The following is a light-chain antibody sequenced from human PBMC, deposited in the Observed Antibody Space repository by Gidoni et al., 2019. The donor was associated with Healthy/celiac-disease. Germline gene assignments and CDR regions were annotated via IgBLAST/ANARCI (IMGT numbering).Light chain of an antibody. J-gene: IGKJ1*01. V-gene: IGKV3-15*01. Sequence: DIVMTHFPATLSVSPGERATLASRASQSVSSNFAWYRQKPGQAPRPLIYGASTRATGIPARFSGSGSGTEFTLTLSILHSEAFAVYSCHQYNNWPPGTFGQGTKVEIK. CDR3: HQYNNWPPGT. CDR2: GAS. CDR1: QSVSSN.